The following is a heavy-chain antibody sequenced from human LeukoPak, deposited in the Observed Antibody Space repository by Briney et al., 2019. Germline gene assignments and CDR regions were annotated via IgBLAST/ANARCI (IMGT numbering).Heavy chain of an antibody. Sequence: SETLSLTCTVSGGSISSYYWSWIRQPPGMGLEWIGYIYYSGSTYYNPSLKSRVTVSVDTSKSQFSLKLSSVTAADAAVYYCARGETRHNWFDPWGQGTLVTVSS. D-gene: IGHD3-10*01. J-gene: IGHJ5*02. CDR2: IYYSGST. CDR1: GGSISSYY. V-gene: IGHV4-59*08. CDR3: ARGETRHNWFDP.